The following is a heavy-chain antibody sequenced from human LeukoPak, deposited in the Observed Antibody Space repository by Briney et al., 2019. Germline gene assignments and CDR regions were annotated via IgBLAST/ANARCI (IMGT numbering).Heavy chain of an antibody. V-gene: IGHV1-3*03. D-gene: IGHD5-18*01. CDR1: GYTFTSYA. CDR3: ARGGYSYGLTGYYYYYMDV. CDR2: INAGNGNT. Sequence: ASVKVSCRASGYTFTSYAMHWVRQAPGQRLEWMGWINAGNGNTKYSQEFQGRVTITRDTSASTAYMELSSLRSEDMALYYCARGGYSYGLTGYYYYYMDVWGKGTTVTVSS. J-gene: IGHJ6*03.